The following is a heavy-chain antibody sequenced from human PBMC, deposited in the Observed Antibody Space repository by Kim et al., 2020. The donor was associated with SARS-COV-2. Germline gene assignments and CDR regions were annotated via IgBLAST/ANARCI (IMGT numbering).Heavy chain of an antibody. CDR1: GGSFSGYY. CDR2: INHSGST. Sequence: SQTLSLTCAVYGGSFSGYYWSWIRQPPGKGLEWIGEINHSGSTNYNPSLKSRVTISVDTSKNQFSLKLSSVTAADTAVYYCARDDDTYYDYVWGSYRLFDYWGQGTLVTVSS. J-gene: IGHJ4*02. V-gene: IGHV4-34*01. CDR3: ARDDDTYYDYVWGSYRLFDY. D-gene: IGHD3-16*02.